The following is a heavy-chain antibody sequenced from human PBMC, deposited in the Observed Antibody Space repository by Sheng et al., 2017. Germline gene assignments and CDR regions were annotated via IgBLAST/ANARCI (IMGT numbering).Heavy chain of an antibody. CDR3: AKAGSSAWSRAGYFMDV. CDR2: ISGGGSST. D-gene: IGHD6-19*01. V-gene: IGHV3-23*04. J-gene: IGHJ6*03. Sequence: DVQLVESGGGLVQPGGSLRLSCAASGLSFGTYAMNWVRQAPGKGLDWVSAISGGGSSTFYADSVKGRFTISRDNSKSTLYLQMSSLRAEDTAVYYCAKAGSSAWSRAGYFMDVW. CDR1: GLSFGTYA.